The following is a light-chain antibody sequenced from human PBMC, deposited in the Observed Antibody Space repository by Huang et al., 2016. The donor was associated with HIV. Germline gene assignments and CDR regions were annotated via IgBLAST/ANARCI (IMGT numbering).Light chain of an antibody. CDR3: QQYFTTPLA. V-gene: IGKV1-NL1*01. Sequence: IQMTQSPSSLSASVGDRVTITCRASQAISNSLVWYQQKPGKAPTLLLFAASRLDSGVPSRFRGSGSGTYYTLTISSLQPEDFATYYCQQYFTTPLAFGGGTKVEIK. CDR2: AAS. CDR1: QAISNS. J-gene: IGKJ4*01.